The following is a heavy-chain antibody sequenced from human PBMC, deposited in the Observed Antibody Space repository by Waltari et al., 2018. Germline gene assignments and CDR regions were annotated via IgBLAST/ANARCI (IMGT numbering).Heavy chain of an antibody. J-gene: IGHJ3*02. Sequence: QVQLQESGPGLVKPSETLSLTCPVSGGSISSYYWSWIRQPAGTGLEWIGRIYTSGSTNYNPSLKSRVTMSVDTSKNQFSLKLSSVTASDTAVYYCARTKRFLELDAFDIWGQGTMVTVSS. CDR3: ARTKRFLELDAFDI. V-gene: IGHV4-4*07. CDR2: IYTSGST. D-gene: IGHD3-3*01. CDR1: GGSISSYY.